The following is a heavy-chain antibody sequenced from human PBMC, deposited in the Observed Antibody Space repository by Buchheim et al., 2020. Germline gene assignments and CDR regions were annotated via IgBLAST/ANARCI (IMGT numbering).Heavy chain of an antibody. CDR2: IYYSGST. D-gene: IGHD2-2*01. V-gene: IGHV4-59*01. CDR3: ARDGVVPAAKGYYYYYGMDV. CDR1: GGSISSYY. Sequence: QVQLQESGPGLVKPSETLSLTCTVSGGSISSYYWSWIRQPPGKGLEWIGYIYYSGSTNYNPSLKSRVTISVDTSKNQFSLKLSSVTAADTAVYYCARDGVVPAAKGYYYYYGMDVWGQGTT. J-gene: IGHJ6*02.